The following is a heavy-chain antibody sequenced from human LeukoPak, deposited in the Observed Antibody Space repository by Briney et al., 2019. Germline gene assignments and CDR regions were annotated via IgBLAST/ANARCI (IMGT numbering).Heavy chain of an antibody. CDR3: AKQLWPPYFDY. D-gene: IGHD5-18*01. J-gene: IGHJ4*02. CDR1: GFTFRTYA. V-gene: IGHV3-23*01. Sequence: GGSLRLSCAASGFTFRTYAMSWVRQPPGKGLEWVSAISTDGRTYYADSVKGRFSISRDNSKSTLSLQMNSLRAEDTAVYYCAKQLWPPYFDYWGQGTLVTVSS. CDR2: ISTDGRT.